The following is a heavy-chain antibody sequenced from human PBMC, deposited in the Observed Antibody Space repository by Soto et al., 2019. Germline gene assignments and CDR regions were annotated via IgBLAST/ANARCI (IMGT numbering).Heavy chain of an antibody. CDR1: RFSFRSYC. CDR3: ARRSSYSISSYFDY. CDR2: TSVNATNP. D-gene: IGHD3-3*02. Sequence: PGVSMTLACPPGRFSFRSYCMIWVRQHPVRGSEWVSGTSVNATNPYYAYTYKRRFTISRDNSKSKLYLQMNSLSAVDTAIYYCARRSSYSISSYFDYWRQGT. V-gene: IGHV3-23*01. J-gene: IGHJ4*02.